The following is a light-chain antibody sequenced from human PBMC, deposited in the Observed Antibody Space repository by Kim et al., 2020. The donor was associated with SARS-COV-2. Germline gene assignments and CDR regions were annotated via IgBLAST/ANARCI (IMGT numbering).Light chain of an antibody. J-gene: IGLJ2*01. CDR2: LNSDGSH. V-gene: IGLV4-69*01. CDR1: SGHGCYA. Sequence: GASVKITCTLSSGHGCYAIEWHQQQPEKGPRYLMKLNSDGSHSKGDGIPDRFSGSSSGAERYLTISSLQSEDEADYYCQTWGTVVFGGGTQLTVL. CDR3: QTWGTVV.